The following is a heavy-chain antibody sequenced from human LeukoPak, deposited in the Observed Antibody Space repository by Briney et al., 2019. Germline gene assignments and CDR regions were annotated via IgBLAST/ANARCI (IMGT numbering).Heavy chain of an antibody. CDR1: GFTFNSYA. Sequence: GRSLRLSCAASGFTFNSYATHWVRQAPGKGLEWVAVISYDGSNKHYADSVKGRLTISRDNSKNTMYLQMNSLRIEDTAVYYCARDRGWAFDIWGQGTVVTVSS. V-gene: IGHV3-30-3*01. J-gene: IGHJ3*02. CDR3: ARDRGWAFDI. CDR2: ISYDGSNK.